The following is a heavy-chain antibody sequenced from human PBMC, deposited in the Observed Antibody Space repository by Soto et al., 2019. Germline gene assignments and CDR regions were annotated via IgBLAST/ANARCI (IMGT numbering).Heavy chain of an antibody. CDR1: GFTFSTYG. CDR2: ISGSGGST. Sequence: GGSLRLSCAASGFTFSTYGMSWVRQAPGKGLEWVSAISGSGGSTYYASSVKGRFTISRDNSKNTLYLQMNSLRAEDTAVYYCAKMERRFDYWGQGTLVTVSS. D-gene: IGHD1-1*01. CDR3: AKMERRFDY. V-gene: IGHV3-23*01. J-gene: IGHJ4*02.